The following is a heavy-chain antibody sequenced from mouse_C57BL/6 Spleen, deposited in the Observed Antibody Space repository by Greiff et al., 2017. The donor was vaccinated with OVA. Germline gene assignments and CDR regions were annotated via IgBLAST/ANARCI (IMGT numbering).Heavy chain of an antibody. D-gene: IGHD2-14*01. V-gene: IGHV14-4*01. CDR3: TTRPGTPWYFDV. CDR1: GFNIKDDY. CDR2: IDPENGDT. Sequence: VQLQQSGAELVRPGASVKLSCTASGFNIKDDYMHWVKQRPEQGLEWIGWIDPENGDTEYASKFQGKATITAVTSSNTAYLQLSSLTSEDAAVYYCTTRPGTPWYFDVWGTGTTVTVSS. J-gene: IGHJ1*03.